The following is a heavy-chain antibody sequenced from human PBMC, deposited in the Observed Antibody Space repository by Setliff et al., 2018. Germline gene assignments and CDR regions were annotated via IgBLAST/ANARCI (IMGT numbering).Heavy chain of an antibody. CDR3: ARRRLYSSSWFEGAFDI. D-gene: IGHD6-13*01. J-gene: IGHJ3*02. V-gene: IGHV4-39*01. Sequence: SETLSLTCTVSGGSISSGNYYWGWIRQPPGKGLEWIGSIYHSGNTNYDPSLKSRATISVDTSKNQFSPKLSSVTAADTAVYYCARRRLYSSSWFEGAFDIWGQGTMVTVSS. CDR1: GGSISSGNYY. CDR2: IYHSGNT.